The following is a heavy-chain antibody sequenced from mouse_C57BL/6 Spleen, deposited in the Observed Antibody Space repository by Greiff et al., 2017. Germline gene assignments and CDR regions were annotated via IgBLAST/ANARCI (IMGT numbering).Heavy chain of an antibody. CDR1: GYTFTSYW. D-gene: IGHD2-12*01. V-gene: IGHV1-69*01. CDR3: VRLRRDGYYFDY. Sequence: QVQLQQPGAELVMPGASVKLSCKASGYTFTSYWMHWVKQRPGQGLEWIGEIDPSDSYTNYNQKFKGKSTLTVDKSSSTAYMQLSSLTSEDSAVYYCVRLRRDGYYFDYWGQGTTLTVSS. CDR2: IDPSDSYT. J-gene: IGHJ2*01.